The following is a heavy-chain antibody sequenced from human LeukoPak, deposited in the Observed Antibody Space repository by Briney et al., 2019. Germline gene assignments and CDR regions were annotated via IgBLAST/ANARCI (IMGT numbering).Heavy chain of an antibody. V-gene: IGHV3-21*01. D-gene: IGHD3-10*01. CDR3: ARGGLGDY. J-gene: IGHJ4*02. Sequence: SGGSLRLSCAASGFTISSYSMNWVRQAPGKGLEWVSSISSSSSYIYYADSVKRRFTISRDNAKNSLYLQMNSLRAEDTAVYYCARGGLGDYWGQGTLVTVSS. CDR2: ISSSSSYI. CDR1: GFTISSYS.